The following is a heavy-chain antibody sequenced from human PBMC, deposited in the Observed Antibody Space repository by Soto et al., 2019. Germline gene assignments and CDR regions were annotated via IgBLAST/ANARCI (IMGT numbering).Heavy chain of an antibody. CDR3: ARQGFFDY. CDR2: IYQRGTA. Sequence: SETLSLTCTVSGGSIGNYYWSWIRQSPGKGLEWIANIYQRGTANYNPSLKSRVTISLETSKNQVSLKLSSVTAADTAIYYCARQGFFDYWGRGILVTVSS. J-gene: IGHJ4*02. V-gene: IGHV4-59*08. CDR1: GGSIGNYY.